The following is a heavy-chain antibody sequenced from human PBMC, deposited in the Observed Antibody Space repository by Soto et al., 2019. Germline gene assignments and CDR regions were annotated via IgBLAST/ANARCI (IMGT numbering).Heavy chain of an antibody. CDR2: IHYSGST. J-gene: IGHJ4*02. CDR3: TRGGDPYKTGH. CDR1: GDASSCCC. Sequence: PTPAWPCAGDASSCCCSPWLRQPPGKGLEWIGFIHYSGSTNYNPSLKGRVTMSVDTSKNQFSLKLTSVNTADTAIYHWTRGGDPYKTGHWGQGTLVTVSS. D-gene: IGHD2-21*01. V-gene: IGHV4-59*01.